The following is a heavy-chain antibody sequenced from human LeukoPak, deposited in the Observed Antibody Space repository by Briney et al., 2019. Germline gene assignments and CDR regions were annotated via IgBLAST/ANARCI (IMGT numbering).Heavy chain of an antibody. CDR2: IKQDGSGK. V-gene: IGHV3-7*03. CDR3: ARDGLSSSWYGDYYYYGMDV. Sequence: PGGSLRLSCAASGFTFSSYWMSWVRQAPGKGLEWVANIKQDGSGKYYVDSVKGRFTISRDNAKNSLYLQMNSLRAEDTAVYYCARDGLSSSWYGDYYYYGMDVWGKGTTVTVSS. D-gene: IGHD6-13*01. J-gene: IGHJ6*04. CDR1: GFTFSSYW.